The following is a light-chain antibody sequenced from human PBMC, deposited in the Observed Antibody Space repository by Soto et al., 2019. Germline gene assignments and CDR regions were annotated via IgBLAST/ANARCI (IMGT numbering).Light chain of an antibody. J-gene: IGKJ4*01. V-gene: IGKV3-20*01. CDR2: GAS. CDR1: QSVSSSY. CDR3: QQYGSSPT. Sequence: EIVLTQSPGTLSLSPGERATLSCSASQSVSSSYLAWYQQKPGQARSLLIYGASSRATGIPDMFSGSGSGTDFTLTISRLEPEDFAVYYCQQYGSSPTFGGGTKVEIK.